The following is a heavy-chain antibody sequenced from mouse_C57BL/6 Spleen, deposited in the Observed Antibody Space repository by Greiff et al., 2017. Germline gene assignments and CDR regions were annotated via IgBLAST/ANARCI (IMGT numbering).Heavy chain of an antibody. J-gene: IGHJ4*01. CDR2: IHPNSGST. CDR3: ARWDYYYGSSPYYYAMDY. V-gene: IGHV1-64*01. CDR1: GYTFTSYW. D-gene: IGHD1-1*01. Sequence: VQLQQPGAELVKPGASVKLSCKASGYTFTSYWMHWVKQRPGQGLEWIGMIHPNSGSTNYNEKFKSKATLTVDKSSSTAYMQLSSLTSEDSAVYYCARWDYYYGSSPYYYAMDYWGQGTSVTVSS.